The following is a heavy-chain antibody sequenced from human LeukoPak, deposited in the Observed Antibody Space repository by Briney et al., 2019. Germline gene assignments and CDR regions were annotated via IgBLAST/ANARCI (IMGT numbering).Heavy chain of an antibody. Sequence: SETLSLTCTVSGGSIGSSSYYWGWIRQPPGKGLEWIGSIYYSGSTYYNPSLKSRVTISVDTSKNRFSLKLSSVTAADTAVYYCARQSSSGWYRRGYYFDYWGQGTLVTVSS. J-gene: IGHJ4*02. V-gene: IGHV4-39*01. CDR2: IYYSGST. D-gene: IGHD6-19*01. CDR1: GGSIGSSSYY. CDR3: ARQSSSGWYRRGYYFDY.